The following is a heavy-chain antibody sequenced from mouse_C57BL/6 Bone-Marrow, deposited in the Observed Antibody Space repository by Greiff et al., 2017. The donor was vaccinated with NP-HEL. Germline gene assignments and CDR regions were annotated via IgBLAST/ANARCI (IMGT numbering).Heavy chain of an antibody. CDR3: VYFDY. CDR2: ISDGGSYT. V-gene: IGHV5-4*03. J-gene: IGHJ2*01. CDR1: GFTFSSYA. Sequence: EVKLVESGGGLVKPGGSLKLSCAASGFTFSSYAMSWVRQTPEKRLEWVATISDGGSYTYYPDNVKGRFTISRDNAKNNLYLQMSHLKSEDTAPVTQVYFDYWGQGTTLTVSS. D-gene: IGHD1-3*01.